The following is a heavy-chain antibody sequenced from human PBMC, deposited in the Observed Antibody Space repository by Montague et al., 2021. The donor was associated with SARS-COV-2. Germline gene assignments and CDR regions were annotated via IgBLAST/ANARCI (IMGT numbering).Heavy chain of an antibody. Sequence: SETLSLTCTVSGGSVSSDTHNWAWIRPPPGKGLEWIASIFYKGNTYYNPSLRSRFTISINTSKNQFFLRVASVTAADTAVYYCARVPNGRHDNWGPGALVTVSS. CDR1: GGSVSSDTHN. V-gene: IGHV4-39*01. D-gene: IGHD2-8*01. CDR3: ARVPNGRHDN. J-gene: IGHJ4*02. CDR2: IFYKGNT.